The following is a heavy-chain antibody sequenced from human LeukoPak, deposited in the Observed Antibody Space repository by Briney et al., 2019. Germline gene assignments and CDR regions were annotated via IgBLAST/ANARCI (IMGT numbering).Heavy chain of an antibody. V-gene: IGHV4-31*03. Sequence: SQTLSLTCTVSGGSISSGGYYWSWIRQHPGKGLEWIGYIYYSGSTYYNPSLKSRVTISVDTSKNQFSLKLSSVTAADTAVYYCARTSRDWFDPWGQGTLVTVSS. J-gene: IGHJ5*02. CDR2: IYYSGST. CDR1: GGSISSGGYY. D-gene: IGHD2-2*01. CDR3: ARTSRDWFDP.